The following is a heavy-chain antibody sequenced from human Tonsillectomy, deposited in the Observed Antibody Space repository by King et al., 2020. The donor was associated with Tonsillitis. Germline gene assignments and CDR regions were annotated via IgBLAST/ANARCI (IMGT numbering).Heavy chain of an antibody. J-gene: IGHJ3*02. CDR3: ARSPNYYDSSGYSWAFDM. CDR2: IYHTGRT. CDR1: GGSISSSNW. D-gene: IGHD3-22*01. V-gene: IGHV4-4*02. Sequence: VQLQESGPGLVKPSETLSLTCAVSGGSISSSNWWSWVRQPPGKGLEWIGEIYHTGRTNYNPSLKSLVAISVDNSKNQFSLELTSVTAADTAVYYRARSPNYYDSSGYSWAFDMWGQGTMVTVSS.